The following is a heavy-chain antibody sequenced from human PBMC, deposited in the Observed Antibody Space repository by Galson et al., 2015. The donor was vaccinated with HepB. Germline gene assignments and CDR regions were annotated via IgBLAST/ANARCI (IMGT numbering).Heavy chain of an antibody. V-gene: IGHV3-23*01. CDR2: ISGSGGST. CDR3: AKGGAVTAAFSPMDV. CDR1: GFTFSSYA. J-gene: IGHJ6*03. D-gene: IGHD2-21*02. Sequence: SLRLSCAASGFTFSSYAMSWVRQAPGKGLEWVSAISGSGGSTYYADSVKGRFTISRDNSKNTLYLQMNSLRAEDTAVYCCAKGGAVTAAFSPMDVWGKGTTVTVSS.